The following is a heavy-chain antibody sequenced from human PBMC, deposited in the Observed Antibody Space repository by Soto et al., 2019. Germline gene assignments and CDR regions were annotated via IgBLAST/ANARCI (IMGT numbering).Heavy chain of an antibody. Sequence: GESLNSSCKGSGYKFMSYWIGWVRPMPGKGLEWMGIIYPGDSDTRYSPSFQGQVTISADKSISTAYLQWSSLKASDTAMYYCARMYYYDSSGYSRGDAFDIWGQGTTVTVSS. J-gene: IGHJ3*02. V-gene: IGHV5-51*01. CDR2: IYPGDSDT. CDR1: GYKFMSYW. D-gene: IGHD3-22*01. CDR3: ARMYYYDSSGYSRGDAFDI.